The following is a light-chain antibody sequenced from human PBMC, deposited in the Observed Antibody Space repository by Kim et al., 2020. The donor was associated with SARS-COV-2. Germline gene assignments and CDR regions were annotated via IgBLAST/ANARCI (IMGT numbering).Light chain of an antibody. CDR2: AAS. CDR1: QSISNF. V-gene: IGKV1-39*01. J-gene: IGKJ4*01. CDR3: QQSYTTPLT. Sequence: DIQMTQSPSSLSASVGDRVTITCRASQSISNFLNWYQQKPGKAPKLLIYAASSLQSGVPSRFSGSGSGTDFTLTISSLQPEDFATYYYQQSYTTPLTFGGETKVDIK.